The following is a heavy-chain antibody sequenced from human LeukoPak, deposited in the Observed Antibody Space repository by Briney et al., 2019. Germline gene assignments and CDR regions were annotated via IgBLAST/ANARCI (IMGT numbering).Heavy chain of an antibody. CDR1: GGFLYNHY. V-gene: IGHV4-59*11. D-gene: IGHD2-2*01. CDR2: IHYNGDT. CDR3: ARFQMGDVVVPVRQPRPPPPRFFDS. J-gene: IGHJ4*02. Sequence: PSETLSLTCTVSGGFLYNHYWSWIRQTPGKGLEWIGNIHYNGDTNYNPSLESRVTISKGTSQSQFSLELTSVTAADTAVYYCARFQMGDVVVPVRQPRPPPPRFFDSWGRGTLVTVSS.